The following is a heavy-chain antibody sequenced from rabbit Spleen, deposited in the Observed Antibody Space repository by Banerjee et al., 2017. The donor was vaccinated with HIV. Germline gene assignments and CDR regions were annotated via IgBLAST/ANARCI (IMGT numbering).Heavy chain of an antibody. CDR3: ARGSATMTMVITGYYLNL. Sequence: QSLEESGGDLVKPGASLTLTCTASGFSFSSSYYMCWVRQAPGKGLECIACIYGDSSGSTWYASWAKGRFTISKTSSTTVTLQMTSVTAADPATYFCARGSATMTMVITGYYLNLWGQGTLVTVS. CDR1: GFSFSSSYY. D-gene: IGHD2-1*01. J-gene: IGHJ4*01. V-gene: IGHV1S40*01. CDR2: IYGDSSGST.